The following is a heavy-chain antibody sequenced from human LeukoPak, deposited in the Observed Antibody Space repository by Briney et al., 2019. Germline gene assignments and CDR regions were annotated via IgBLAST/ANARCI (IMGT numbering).Heavy chain of an antibody. V-gene: IGHV3-43*01. CDR3: AKDIEWLRLGHGVDY. J-gene: IGHJ4*02. D-gene: IGHD5-12*01. Sequence: GGSLRLSCAASGFTFDDYTMHWVRQAPGKGLEWVSLISWDGGSTYYADSVKGRFTISRDNSKNSLYLQMNSLRTEDTALYYCAKDIEWLRLGHGVDYWGQGTLVTVS. CDR1: GFTFDDYT. CDR2: ISWDGGST.